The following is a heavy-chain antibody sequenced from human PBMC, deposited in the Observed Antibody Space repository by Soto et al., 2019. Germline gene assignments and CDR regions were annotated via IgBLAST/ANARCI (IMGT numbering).Heavy chain of an antibody. CDR3: ARGDWFHP. CDR1: GGSMNIGSHS. V-gene: IGHV4-30-2*05. CDR2: VYYSGTT. Sequence: SETLSLTCSVSGGSMNIGSHSWNWIRQSAGKGLEWIGFVYYSGTTYYNPALNSRVTISVDTSKNRFSLNLTSVTAADTAVYYCARGDWFHPWGPGTLVTVAS. J-gene: IGHJ5*02.